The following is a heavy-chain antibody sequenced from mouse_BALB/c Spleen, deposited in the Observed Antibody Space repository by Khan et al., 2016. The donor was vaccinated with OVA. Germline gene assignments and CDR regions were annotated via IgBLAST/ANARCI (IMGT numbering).Heavy chain of an antibody. CDR2: IVTYNGNT. CDR1: GFTITDTY. V-gene: IGHV14-3*02. D-gene: IGHD1-1*02. J-gene: IGHJ2*01. CDR3: AGMVRN. Sequence: EVQLQQSGAELVKSAASVKLSCTASGFTITDTYMHWLKQRPAQGLEWIGSIVTYNGNTKYDPNFQGQATITADTSSNTSYLQLSSLTSEDTAVYDCAGMVRNWGQGTTLTVSS.